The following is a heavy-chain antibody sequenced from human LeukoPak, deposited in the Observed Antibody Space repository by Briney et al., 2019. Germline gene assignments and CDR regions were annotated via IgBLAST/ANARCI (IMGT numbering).Heavy chain of an antibody. V-gene: IGHV3-74*01. CDR3: ARVVGYYDFWSGQTEYYFDY. D-gene: IGHD3-3*01. Sequence: GGSLRLSCAASGFTFSSYWMHWVRQAPGKGLVWVSRINSDGSSTSYADSVKGRFTISRDNAKNTLYLQMNGLRAEDTAVYYCARVVGYYDFWSGQTEYYFDYWGQGTLVTVSS. CDR1: GFTFSSYW. CDR2: INSDGSST. J-gene: IGHJ4*02.